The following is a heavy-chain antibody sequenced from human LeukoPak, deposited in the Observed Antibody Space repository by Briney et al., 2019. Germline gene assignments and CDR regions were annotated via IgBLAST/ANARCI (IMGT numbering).Heavy chain of an antibody. V-gene: IGHV4-34*01. Sequence: PSETLSLTCAVYGGSFSGYYWSWIRQPPGKGLEWIGETNHSGSTNYNPSLKSRVTISVDTSKNQFSLKLSSVTAADTAVYYCARGGSGSGSYSAYFDYWGQGTLVTVSS. CDR3: ARGGSGSGSYSAYFDY. CDR1: GGSFSGYY. J-gene: IGHJ4*02. D-gene: IGHD1-26*01. CDR2: TNHSGST.